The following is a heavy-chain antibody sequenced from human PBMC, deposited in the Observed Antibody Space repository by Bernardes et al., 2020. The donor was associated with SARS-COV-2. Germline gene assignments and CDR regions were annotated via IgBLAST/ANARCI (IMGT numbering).Heavy chain of an antibody. CDR2: INANNGNT. D-gene: IGHD2-21*01. CDR1: GYMFSTYG. J-gene: IGHJ6*02. V-gene: IGHV1-18*01. CDR3: ASCSGGYCFSEGSYYYYGLDV. Sequence: ASVTVSCTASGYMFSTYGIIWVRQAPGQGLEWMGWINANNGNTNYVQKVQGRVTMITDRSTSTAYMELRSLRPDDTAVYYCASCSGGYCFSEGSYYYYGLDVWGQGTTVTVSS.